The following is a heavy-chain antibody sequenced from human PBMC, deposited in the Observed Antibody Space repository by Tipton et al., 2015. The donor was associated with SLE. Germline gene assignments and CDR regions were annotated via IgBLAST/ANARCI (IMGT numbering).Heavy chain of an antibody. V-gene: IGHV4-4*07. J-gene: IGHJ1*01. D-gene: IGHD6-13*01. CDR1: GGSISSHY. CDR3: AREVEGYSSAWFKGFFDV. Sequence: TLSLTCTVSGGSISSHYWSWFRQPAGKGLEWIGRVYSSGSTVYNPPLRSRVSISRDTSNNQFSLRLRSVTAADTAVYYCAREVEGYSSAWFKGFFDVWGQGALVSVSS. CDR2: VYSSGST.